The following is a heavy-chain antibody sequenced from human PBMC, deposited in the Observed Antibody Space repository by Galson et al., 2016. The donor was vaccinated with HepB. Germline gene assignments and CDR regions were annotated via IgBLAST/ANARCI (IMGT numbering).Heavy chain of an antibody. CDR1: GFTFSNYA. Sequence: SLRLSCAASGFTFSNYAMHWVRQAPGKGLEWVAVISFDGGDKYYAASVKGRFTISRDNSRNTLFLQMSSLRAEDTAVYYCAKAGYGSPDYGMDVWGKGATVTVST. V-gene: IGHV3-30*18. CDR2: ISFDGGDK. J-gene: IGHJ6*04. D-gene: IGHD6-13*01. CDR3: AKAGYGSPDYGMDV.